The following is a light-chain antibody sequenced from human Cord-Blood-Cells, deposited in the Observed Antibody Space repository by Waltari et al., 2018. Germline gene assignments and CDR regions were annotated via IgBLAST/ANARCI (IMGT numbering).Light chain of an antibody. V-gene: IGLV1-40*01. CDR2: GNS. J-gene: IGLJ1*01. CDR3: QSYDSSLSGYV. CDR1: SPHIGAGYD. Sequence: QSVLTQPPSVSGVPGQRVTISCTGSSPHIGAGYDVHWYQQLPGTAPKLLIYGNSNRPSGVPDRFSGSKSGTSASLAITGLQAEDEADYYCQSYDSSLSGYVFGTGTKVTVL.